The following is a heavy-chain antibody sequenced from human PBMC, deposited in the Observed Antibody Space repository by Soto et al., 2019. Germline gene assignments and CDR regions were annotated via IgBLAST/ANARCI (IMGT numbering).Heavy chain of an antibody. V-gene: IGHV1-46*03. CDR2: INPSGGST. CDR1: GYTFTSYY. D-gene: IGHD2-2*01. J-gene: IGHJ3*02. CDR3: ARDRYPCSSTSCYADAFDI. Sequence: QVQLVQSGAEVKKPGASVKVSCKASGYTFTSYYMHWVRQAPGQGLEWMGVINPSGGSTSYAQKFQGRVTMTRDTSTSTVYMELSSLRSEDTAMYYCARDRYPCSSTSCYADAFDIWGQGTMVTVSS.